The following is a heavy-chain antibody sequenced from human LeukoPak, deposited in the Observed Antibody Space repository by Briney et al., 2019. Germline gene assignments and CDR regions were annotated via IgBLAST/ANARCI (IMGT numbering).Heavy chain of an antibody. Sequence: GASVKVSCKASGNSLISYDINWVRQATGQGLEWTAWMNPKTGNTGYAQRFQGRLTLTRNTSIGTAYMELSSLRSADTAVYFCATNIASGRDYWGQGTLITVSS. CDR2: MNPKTGNT. J-gene: IGHJ4*02. D-gene: IGHD5-12*01. CDR1: GNSLISYD. CDR3: ATNIASGRDY. V-gene: IGHV1-8*01.